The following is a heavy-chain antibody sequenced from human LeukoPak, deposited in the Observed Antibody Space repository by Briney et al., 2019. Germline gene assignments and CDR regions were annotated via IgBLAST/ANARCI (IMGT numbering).Heavy chain of an antibody. D-gene: IGHD6-13*01. CDR1: GGSFSGYY. V-gene: IGHV4-34*01. J-gene: IGHJ5*02. CDR3: ARGLGGGAAAGTKRNNWFDP. CDR2: INHSGST. Sequence: SETLSLTCAVSGGSFSGYYWSWIRQPPGKGLEWIGEINHSGSTNYNPSLKSRVTISVDTSKNQFSLKLSSVTAADTAVYYCARGLGGGAAAGTKRNNWFDPWGQGTLVTVSS.